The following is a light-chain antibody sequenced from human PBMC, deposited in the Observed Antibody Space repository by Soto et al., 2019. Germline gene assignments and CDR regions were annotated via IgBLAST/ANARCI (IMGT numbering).Light chain of an antibody. CDR3: QQYNTLPIT. J-gene: IGKJ5*01. Sequence: EVLMTQSPDTLYVSPGERVTLSCRASQSISDKFAWYQQKPGKGPRLLVYRGSIRTLGIPARFSGSESGTEFTLTISSLQPDDFAVYYCQQYNTLPITFGQGTRLEIK. CDR1: QSISDK. CDR2: RGS. V-gene: IGKV3-15*01.